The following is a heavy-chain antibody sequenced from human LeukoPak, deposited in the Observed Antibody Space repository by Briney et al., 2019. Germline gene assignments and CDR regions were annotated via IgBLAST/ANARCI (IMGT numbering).Heavy chain of an antibody. J-gene: IGHJ4*02. CDR1: GFTFSNYG. D-gene: IGHD3-16*01. CDR2: ISYDGSNK. Sequence: GGSLRLSCAASGFTFSNYGMHWVRQAPGKGLEWVAVISYDGSNKYHVDSVKGRFTISRDNSKNTLYLQMNSLRAEDTAVYYCAKGGGIWGTAGYWGQGTLVTVSS. V-gene: IGHV3-30*18. CDR3: AKGGGIWGTAGY.